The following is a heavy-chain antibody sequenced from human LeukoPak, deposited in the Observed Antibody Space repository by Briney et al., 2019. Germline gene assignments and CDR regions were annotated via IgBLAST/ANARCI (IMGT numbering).Heavy chain of an antibody. J-gene: IGHJ4*02. CDR3: AKDSGRTTVTTFHY. CDR1: GFTFDDYA. CDR2: ISWNSGSI. Sequence: PGRSLRLSCAASGFTFDDYAMPWVRQAPGKGLEWVSGISWNSGSIGYADSVKGRFTISRDNAKNSLYLQMNSLRAEDTALYHCAKDSGRTTVTTFHYWGQGTLVTVSS. D-gene: IGHD4-17*01. V-gene: IGHV3-9*01.